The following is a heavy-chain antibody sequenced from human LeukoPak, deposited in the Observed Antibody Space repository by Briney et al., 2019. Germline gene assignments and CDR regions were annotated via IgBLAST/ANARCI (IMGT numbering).Heavy chain of an antibody. CDR3: ARHPAYGNWFDP. V-gene: IGHV3-66*04. J-gene: IGHJ5*02. CDR1: GFTVSSNY. D-gene: IGHD3-16*01. CDR2: IYSGGST. Sequence: GGSLRLSCAASGFTVSSNYMSWVRQAPGKGLEWVSVIYSGGSTYYADSVKGRFTISRDNSKNTLYLQMNSLRAEDTAVYYCARHPAYGNWFDPWGQGTLVTVSS.